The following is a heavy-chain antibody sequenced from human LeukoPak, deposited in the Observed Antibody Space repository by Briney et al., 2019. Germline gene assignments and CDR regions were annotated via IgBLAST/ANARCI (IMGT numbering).Heavy chain of an antibody. CDR3: TTGLYCSSTSCSYYYYYMDV. J-gene: IGHJ6*03. CDR1: GFTFSNAW. V-gene: IGHV3-15*01. CDR2: IKSKTDGGTT. D-gene: IGHD2-2*01. Sequence: GGSPRLSCAASGFTFSNAWMSWVRQAPGKGLEWVGRIKSKTDGGTTDYAAPVKGGFTISRDDSKNTLYLQMNSLKTEDTAVYYCTTGLYCSSTSCSYYYYYMDVWGKGTTVTVSS.